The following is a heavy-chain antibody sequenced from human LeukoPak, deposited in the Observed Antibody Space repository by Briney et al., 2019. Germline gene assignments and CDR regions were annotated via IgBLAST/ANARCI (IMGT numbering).Heavy chain of an antibody. J-gene: IGHJ3*02. CDR1: GYTFTSYG. CDR3: AREYPGRIAVAGPCDAFDI. D-gene: IGHD6-19*01. Sequence: ASVKVSCKASGYTFTSYGIGWVRQAPGQGLEWMGWISAYNGNTNYAQKLQGRVTMTTDTSTSTAYMELRSLRSDDTAVYYCAREYPGRIAVAGPCDAFDIWGQGTMVTVSS. V-gene: IGHV1-18*01. CDR2: ISAYNGNT.